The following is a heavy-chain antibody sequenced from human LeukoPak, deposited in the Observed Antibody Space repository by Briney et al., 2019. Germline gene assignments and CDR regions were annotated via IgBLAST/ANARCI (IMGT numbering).Heavy chain of an antibody. CDR1: GFTFSNVA. CDR2: ISANGGAT. D-gene: IGHD3-10*01. V-gene: IGHV3-23*01. J-gene: IGHJ4*02. CDR3: AKASGSPYYFDY. Sequence: PGGSLRLSCAASGFTFSNVAMSWVRQAPGKGLECVSLISANGGATYYADSVTGRFTISRDNSKSTLYLQMNSLRADDTAVYYCAKASGSPYYFDYWGQGTLVTVSS.